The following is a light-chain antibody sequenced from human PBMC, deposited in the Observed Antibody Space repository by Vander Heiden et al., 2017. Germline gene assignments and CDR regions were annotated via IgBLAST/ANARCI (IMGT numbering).Light chain of an antibody. V-gene: IGKV2-28*01. Sequence: DIVMTQSPLSLPVTPGESASISCRSSQSLLYSNGYNYLDWYLQKPGQSPQLLIYLGSNRASGVPDRFSGSGSGTDFTLKISRVEAEDVGVYYCRQALQNPNTFGQGTRMEIK. CDR2: LGS. J-gene: IGKJ5*01. CDR3: RQALQNPNT. CDR1: QSLLYSNGYNY.